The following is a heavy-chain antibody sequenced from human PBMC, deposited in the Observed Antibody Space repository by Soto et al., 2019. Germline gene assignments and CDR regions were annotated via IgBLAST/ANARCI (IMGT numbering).Heavy chain of an antibody. D-gene: IGHD2-15*01. CDR3: ATGLLGYCSGGSCYSDS. CDR2: ISGDNGNT. Sequence: QVQLVQSGAEVKKPGASVRVSCQTSAYTFTNYAVSWVRQAPGQGLEWMGWISGDNGNTIYAQKFQGRVTMTTDTSTGKAYMELRSLRSDDTAVYYCATGLLGYCSGGSCYSDSWGQGTLVTVSS. V-gene: IGHV1-18*01. CDR1: AYTFTNYA. J-gene: IGHJ4*02.